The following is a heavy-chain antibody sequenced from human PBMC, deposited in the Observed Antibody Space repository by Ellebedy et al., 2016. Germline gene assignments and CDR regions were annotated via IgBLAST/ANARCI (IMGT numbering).Heavy chain of an antibody. CDR1: GGSISSGDHY. J-gene: IGHJ5*02. D-gene: IGHD1-26*01. CDR2: IYYSVRT. V-gene: IGHV4-30-4*01. CDR3: VGATGGMSDSWFDP. Sequence: SETLSLXXTVSGGSISSGDHYWTWIRQPPGKGLEWIGYIYYSVRTDYNPSLKSRVIISVDTSKNQFSLRLSSVTAADTAVYYCVGATGGMSDSWFDPWGQGALVTVSS.